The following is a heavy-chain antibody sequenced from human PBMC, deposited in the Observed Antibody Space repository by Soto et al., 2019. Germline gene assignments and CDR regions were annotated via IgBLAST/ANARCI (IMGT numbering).Heavy chain of an antibody. CDR1: GYTFTGYY. Sequence: ASVKVSCKASGYTFTGYYMRWVRQAPGQGLEWMGWINPNSGGTNYAQKFQGWVTMTRDTSISTAYRELSRLRSDDTAVYYCARHTTVPQDYYYGMDVWGQGTTVTVSS. D-gene: IGHD3-10*01. J-gene: IGHJ6*02. CDR3: ARHTTVPQDYYYGMDV. V-gene: IGHV1-2*04. CDR2: INPNSGGT.